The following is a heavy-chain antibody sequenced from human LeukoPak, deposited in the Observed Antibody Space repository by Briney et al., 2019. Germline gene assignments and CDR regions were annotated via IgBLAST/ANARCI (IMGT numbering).Heavy chain of an antibody. CDR2: MKSKTDGGTT. J-gene: IGHJ4*02. V-gene: IGHV3-15*01. CDR1: GFTFSNAW. D-gene: IGHD3-22*01. Sequence: GGSLRLSCAASGFTFSNAWMSWVRQAPGKGREWVGRMKSKTDGGTTDYAAPVKGRFTISRDDPKNTLYLQMNSLKTEDTAVYYCTTGIDDSSGYFDYWGQGTLVTVSS. CDR3: TTGIDDSSGYFDY.